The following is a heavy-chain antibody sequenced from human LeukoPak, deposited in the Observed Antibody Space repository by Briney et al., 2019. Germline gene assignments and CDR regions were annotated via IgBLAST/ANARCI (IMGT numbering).Heavy chain of an antibody. J-gene: IGHJ4*02. CDR3: ARGQCSSTSCYSNYFDY. CDR1: GFTFRSYA. Sequence: PGGSLRLSCAASGFTFRSYAMSWVRQAPGEGPEWVSVIYSGGSTYYADSVKGRFTISRDNSKNILYLQMNSLRAEDTAVYYCARGQCSSTSCYSNYFDYWGQGSLVTVSS. D-gene: IGHD2-2*02. V-gene: IGHV3-53*01. CDR2: IYSGGST.